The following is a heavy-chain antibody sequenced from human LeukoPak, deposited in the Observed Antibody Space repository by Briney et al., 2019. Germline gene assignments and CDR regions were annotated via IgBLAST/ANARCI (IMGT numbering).Heavy chain of an antibody. J-gene: IGHJ4*02. CDR1: GFTFSSYT. V-gene: IGHV3-21*01. Sequence: GGSLRLSCAASGFTFSSYTMNWVRQAPGKGLEWVSSISSSTYIYYVDSLKGRFTISRDNAKNSLYLQMNSLRAEDTAVYYCATLGGVDYWGQGTLVTVSS. D-gene: IGHD3-16*01. CDR2: ISSSTYI. CDR3: ATLGGVDY.